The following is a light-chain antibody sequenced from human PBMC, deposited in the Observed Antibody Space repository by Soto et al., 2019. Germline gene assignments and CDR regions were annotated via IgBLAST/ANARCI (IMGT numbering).Light chain of an antibody. J-gene: IGKJ2*01. CDR1: QRLLHSNGNTF. Sequence: EIVMTQSPPSLTVTPGEPASISCRSSQRLLHSNGNTFLDWYLQKPGQSPQLLIYLGSNRASGVPDRVSGSEAGTDFTLKISRGEAEDVWVYYCMQALQTPYTFGQGTKLEIK. CDR3: MQALQTPYT. CDR2: LGS. V-gene: IGKV2-28*01.